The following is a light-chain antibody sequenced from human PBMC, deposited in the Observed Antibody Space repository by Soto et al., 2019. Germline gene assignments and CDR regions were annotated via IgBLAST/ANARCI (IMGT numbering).Light chain of an antibody. Sequence: QSVLTQPPSVSAAPGQKVTISCSGSSSNIGNNYVSWYQQFPGTDPKLLIYDNNERPSGIPDRFSGSKSGTSATLVITGRQTGDEAAYYCATWDHSLSAWVFGGGTKVTVL. V-gene: IGLV1-51*01. CDR1: SSNIGNNY. J-gene: IGLJ3*02. CDR3: ATWDHSLSAWV. CDR2: DNN.